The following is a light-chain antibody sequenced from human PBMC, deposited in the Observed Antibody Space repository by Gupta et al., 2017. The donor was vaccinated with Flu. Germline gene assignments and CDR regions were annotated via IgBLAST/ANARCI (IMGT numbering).Light chain of an antibody. V-gene: IGKV3-15*01. CDR3: QQYNNWPRGT. Sequence: ATLSVSPGERATLSCRASQSISNNLAWYQQKPGQAPRLLIYAASTRATGVPGRFSGSGSGTELTLTISTLQSEDFAVYYCQQYNNWPRGTFGQGTKVEVK. CDR1: QSISNN. CDR2: AAS. J-gene: IGKJ1*01.